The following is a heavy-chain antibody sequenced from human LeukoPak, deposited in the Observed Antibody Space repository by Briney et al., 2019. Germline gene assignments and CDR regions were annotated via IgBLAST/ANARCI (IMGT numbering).Heavy chain of an antibody. V-gene: IGHV4-59*08. J-gene: IGHJ4*02. D-gene: IGHD2-8*01. CDR2: IYYSGST. Sequence: SETLSLTCTVSGGSISSYYWSWIRQPPGKGLEWIGYIYYSGSTNYNPSLKSRVTISVDTPKNQFSLKLNSVTAADTAVYYCARRTKEYYFDYWGQGTLVTVSS. CDR3: ARRTKEYYFDY. CDR1: GGSISSYY.